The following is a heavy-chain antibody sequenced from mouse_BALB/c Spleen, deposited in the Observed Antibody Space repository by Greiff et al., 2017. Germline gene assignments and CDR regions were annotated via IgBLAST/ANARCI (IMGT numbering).Heavy chain of an antibody. CDR1: GYSITSDYA. J-gene: IGHJ3*01. D-gene: IGHD2-1*01. V-gene: IGHV3-2*02. Sequence: EVKLQESGPGLVKPSQSLSLTCTVTGYSITSDYAWNWIRQFPGNKLEWMGYISYSGSTSYNPSLKSRISITRDTSKNQFFLQLNSVTTEDTATYYCARGGNYFAWFAYWGQGTLVTVSA. CDR2: ISYSGST. CDR3: ARGGNYFAWFAY.